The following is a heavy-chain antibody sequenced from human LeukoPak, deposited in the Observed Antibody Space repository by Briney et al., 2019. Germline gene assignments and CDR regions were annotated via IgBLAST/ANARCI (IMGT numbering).Heavy chain of an antibody. D-gene: IGHD3-10*01. CDR3: ARDMVRGVITPNWFDP. CDR1: GYTFTSYG. V-gene: IGHV1-18*01. Sequence: WASVKVSCKASGYTFTSYGISWVRQAPGQGLEWMGWIIAYNGNTNYAQKLQGRVTMTTDTSTSTAYMELRSLRSDDTAVYYCARDMVRGVITPNWFDPWGQGTLVTVSS. CDR2: IIAYNGNT. J-gene: IGHJ5*02.